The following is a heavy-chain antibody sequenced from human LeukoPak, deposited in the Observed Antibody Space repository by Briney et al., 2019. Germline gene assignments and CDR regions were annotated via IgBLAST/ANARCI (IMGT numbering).Heavy chain of an antibody. V-gene: IGHV4-59*01. CDR2: IHYSGST. D-gene: IGHD6-13*01. J-gene: IGHJ4*02. CDR1: GGSISSYY. Sequence: SETLPLTCTVSGGSISSYYWSWIRQPPGRGLEWIGSIHYSGSTSYNSSLKSRVTMSIDTSKNQFSLKLSSVTPADTAVYYCARQVYSSSWSYYFEYWGQGILVTVSS. CDR3: ARQVYSSSWSYYFEY.